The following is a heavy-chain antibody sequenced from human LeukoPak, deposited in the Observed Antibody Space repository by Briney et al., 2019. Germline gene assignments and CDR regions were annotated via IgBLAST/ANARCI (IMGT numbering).Heavy chain of an antibody. D-gene: IGHD3-22*01. V-gene: IGHV3-11*04. CDR2: ISSSGSTI. CDR3: ARDRRYYYDSSGYYPLDY. J-gene: IGHJ4*02. Sequence: TGGSLRLSCAASGFTFSDYYMSWIRQAPGKGLEWVSYISSSGSTIYYADSVKGRFTISRDNAKNSLYLQMNSLRAEDTAVYYCARDRRYYYDSSGYYPLDYWGQGTLVTVSS. CDR1: GFTFSDYY.